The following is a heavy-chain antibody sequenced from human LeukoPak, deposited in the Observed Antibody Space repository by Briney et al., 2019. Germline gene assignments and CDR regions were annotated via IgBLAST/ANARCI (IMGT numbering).Heavy chain of an antibody. Sequence: GGSLRLSCAASGFTVSSNYMSWVRQAPGKSLEWVSIIYSSGNTFYADSVKGRFTSRDNSKNTLSLQMNSLRAEDTAVYYCARAPMVRGIGYYFDCWGQGTLVTVSS. CDR1: GFTVSSNY. CDR2: IYSSGNT. D-gene: IGHD3-10*01. J-gene: IGHJ4*02. CDR3: ARAPMVRGIGYYFDC. V-gene: IGHV3-53*01.